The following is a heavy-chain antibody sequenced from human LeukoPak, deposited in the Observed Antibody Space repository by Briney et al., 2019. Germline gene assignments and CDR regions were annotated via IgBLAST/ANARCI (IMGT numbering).Heavy chain of an antibody. CDR1: GFTFSIYA. V-gene: IGHV3-23*01. CDR3: AKVLSGSQDY. J-gene: IGHJ4*02. Sequence: GPSLRLSCAASGFTFSIYAMSWVRQAPGEGLEWVSTIGGGGEYTYYADSVKGRYIISRDNSKNTFYLQMNSLRAEDTAVYYCAKVLSGSQDYWGQGTLVTVFS. D-gene: IGHD1-26*01. CDR2: IGGGGEYT.